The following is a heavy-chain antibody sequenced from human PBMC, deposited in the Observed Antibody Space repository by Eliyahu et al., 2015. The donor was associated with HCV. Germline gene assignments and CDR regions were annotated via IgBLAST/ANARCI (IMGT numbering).Heavy chain of an antibody. CDR2: MWFDGKNE. Sequence: QVRLVESGXGVXRPGRSLRXPCAAXGFRVSNFGIHWVRQAPGKGLEWVAVMWFDGKNEAYGDSAKGRFSLSSDNSKNTLSLQMNGLRDDDTGVYFCARDQGDAMVPIHGLDVWGQGTTVIVSS. J-gene: IGHJ6*02. V-gene: IGHV3-33*01. CDR1: GFRVSNFG. CDR3: ARDQGDAMVPIHGLDV. D-gene: IGHD5-18*01.